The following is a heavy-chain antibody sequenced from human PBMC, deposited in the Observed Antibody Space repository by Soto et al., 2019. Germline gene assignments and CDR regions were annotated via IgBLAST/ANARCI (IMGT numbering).Heavy chain of an antibody. V-gene: IGHV1-69*01. CDR1: GGTFSSYA. CDR3: ARDKSSGRRIQLRSAPTLTRGWFDP. J-gene: IGHJ5*02. D-gene: IGHD5-18*01. CDR2: IIPIFGTA. Sequence: QVQLVQSGAEVKKPGSSVKVSCKASGGTFSSYAISWVRQAPGQGLEWMGGIIPIFGTANYAQKFQGRVTITADESTSTDYMELSRLRSEDTAVYYCARDKSSGRRIQLRSAPTLTRGWFDPWGQGPLVTVSS.